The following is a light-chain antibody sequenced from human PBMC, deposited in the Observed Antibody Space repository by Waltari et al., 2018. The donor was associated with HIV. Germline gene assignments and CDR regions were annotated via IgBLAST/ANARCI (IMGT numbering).Light chain of an antibody. J-gene: IGKJ3*01. CDR1: QNITNW. V-gene: IGKV1-5*03. CDR3: QQYYTYFT. CDR2: KAS. Sequence: DIHVTQSPSTLSAPVRDRVTITCRASQNITNWLAWYQQKPGKAPKLLFYKASSLESGVPYRFSGSGSGTEFTLSISSLQPDDFATYYCQQYYTYFTFGPGTKVDVK.